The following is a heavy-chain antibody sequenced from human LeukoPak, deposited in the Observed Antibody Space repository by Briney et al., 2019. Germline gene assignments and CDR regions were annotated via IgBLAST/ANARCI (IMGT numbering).Heavy chain of an antibody. CDR2: ISVNGGTT. D-gene: IGHD3-3*01. V-gene: IGHV3-23*01. CDR1: GFTFSSYA. J-gene: IGHJ4*02. CDR3: ARAAPGRFLEWLLPGGY. Sequence: PGGSLRLSCAAAGFTFSSYAMSWVRQAPGKGLECVSIISVNGGTTYYAESVKGRVTISRDNTKNTLYLQMNSLRAEDTAVYYCARAAPGRFLEWLLPGGYWGQGALVTVSS.